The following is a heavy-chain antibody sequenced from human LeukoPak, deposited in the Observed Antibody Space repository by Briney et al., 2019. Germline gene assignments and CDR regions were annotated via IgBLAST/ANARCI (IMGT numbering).Heavy chain of an antibody. CDR1: GYTFTSYY. CDR2: INPSGGST. V-gene: IGHV1-46*01. Sequence: ASVKVSCTASGYTFTSYYMHWVRQAPGQGLEWMGIINPSGGSTSYAQKFQGRVTMTRDTSTSTVYMELSSLRSEDTAVYYCARDSSGYDDAFDIWGQGTMVTVSS. CDR3: ARDSSGYDDAFDI. D-gene: IGHD3-22*01. J-gene: IGHJ3*02.